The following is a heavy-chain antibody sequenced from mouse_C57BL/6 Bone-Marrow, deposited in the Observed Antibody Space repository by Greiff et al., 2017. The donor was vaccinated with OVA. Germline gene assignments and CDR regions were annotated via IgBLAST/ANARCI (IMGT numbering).Heavy chain of an antibody. CDR2: IDPSDIYT. CDR1: GYTFTSYW. CDR3: ARSRGNYDYAMDY. D-gene: IGHD2-1*01. V-gene: IGHV1-69*01. Sequence: QVQLQQPGAELVMPGASVKLSCKASGYTFTSYWMHWVKQSPGQGLEWIGEIDPSDIYTNYNQKFKGKSTLTVDKSSSTAYMQLSSLTSEDSAVYYCARSRGNYDYAMDYWGQGTSVTVSS. J-gene: IGHJ4*01.